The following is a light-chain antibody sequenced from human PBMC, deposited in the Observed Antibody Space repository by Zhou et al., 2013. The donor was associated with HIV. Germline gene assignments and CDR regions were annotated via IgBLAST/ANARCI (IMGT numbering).Light chain of an antibody. CDR2: EVS. V-gene: IGLV2-18*02. CDR3: CSYAGSSNLV. CDR1: SSDVGSYNR. J-gene: IGLJ2*01. Sequence: QSALTQPASVSGSPGQSIAISCTGTSSDVGSYNRVSWYQQSPGTGPKLMIYEVSNRPSGVPDRFSGSKSGNTASPTISGLQAEDEADYYCCSYAGSSNLVFGGGTKLTVL.